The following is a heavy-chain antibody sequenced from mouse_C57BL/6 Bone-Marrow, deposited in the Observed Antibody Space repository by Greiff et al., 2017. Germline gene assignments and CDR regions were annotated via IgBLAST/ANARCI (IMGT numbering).Heavy chain of an antibody. CDR2: ISDGGSYT. CDR3: ARDPGDGYYWFAY. D-gene: IGHD2-3*01. CDR1: GFTFSSYA. V-gene: IGHV5-4*01. Sequence: VQVVESGGGLVKPGGSLKLSCAASGFTFSSYAMSWVRQTPEKRLEWVATISDGGSYTYYPDNVKGRFTISRDNAKNNLYLQMSHLKSEDTAMYYCARDPGDGYYWFAYWGQGTLVTVSA. J-gene: IGHJ3*01.